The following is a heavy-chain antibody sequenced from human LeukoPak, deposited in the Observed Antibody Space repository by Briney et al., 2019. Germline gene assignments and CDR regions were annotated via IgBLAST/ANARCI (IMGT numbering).Heavy chain of an antibody. J-gene: IGHJ6*03. CDR3: ARGRQEVSMRVVVMTAVSYYLDV. D-gene: IGHD3-22*01. V-gene: IGHV4-34*01. CDR2: INPSGRI. Sequence: SETLSLTCAVYGGSFSGYYWTWIRQAPGKGLEWIGEINPSGRISYNPSLKSRLTISVDASKNQFSLNLRSLTAADTAVYYCARGRQEVSMRVVVMTAVSYYLDVWGKGTTVTVS. CDR1: GGSFSGYY.